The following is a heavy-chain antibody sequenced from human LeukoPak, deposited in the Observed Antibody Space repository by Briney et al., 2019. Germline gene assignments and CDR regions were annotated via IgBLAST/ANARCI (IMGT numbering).Heavy chain of an antibody. CDR3: AKDVAYGPRLEYFDY. V-gene: IGHV3-9*01. CDR1: GFTFDDYA. Sequence: SLRLSCAASGFTFDDYAMHWVRQAPGKGLEWVSGISWNSGSIGYADSVKGRFTISRDNAKNSLYLQMNSLRAEDTALYYCAKDVAYGPRLEYFDYWGQGTLVTVSS. D-gene: IGHD1-1*01. J-gene: IGHJ4*02. CDR2: ISWNSGSI.